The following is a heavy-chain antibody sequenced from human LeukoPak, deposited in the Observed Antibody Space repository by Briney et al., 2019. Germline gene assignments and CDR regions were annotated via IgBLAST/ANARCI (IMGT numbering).Heavy chain of an antibody. CDR1: GFTFSTDW. J-gene: IGHJ5*02. CDR2: VSADGSTT. V-gene: IGHV3-74*01. Sequence: PGGSLRLSCVVSGFTFSTDWMHWVRQAPGKGLVWVSRVSADGSTTIYADSVKGRFTISRDNGINTVYLQMNSLRAEDTAVYYCARGFDGYPFGWWFDPWGQGTLVTVSS. D-gene: IGHD5-24*01. CDR3: ARGFDGYPFGWWFDP.